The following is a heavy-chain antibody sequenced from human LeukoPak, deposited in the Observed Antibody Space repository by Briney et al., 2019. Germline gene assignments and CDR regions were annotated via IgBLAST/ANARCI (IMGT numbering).Heavy chain of an antibody. CDR3: AKDWYSSSWYEGNWFDP. V-gene: IGHV3-23*01. CDR1: GFTFSSYA. Sequence: GGSLRLSCAASGFTFSSYAMSWVRQAPGKGLEWVSAISGSGGSTYYADSVKGRFTISRDNSKNTLYLQMNSLRAEDTAVYYCAKDWYSSSWYEGNWFDPWGQGTLVTVSS. CDR2: ISGSGGST. J-gene: IGHJ5*02. D-gene: IGHD6-13*01.